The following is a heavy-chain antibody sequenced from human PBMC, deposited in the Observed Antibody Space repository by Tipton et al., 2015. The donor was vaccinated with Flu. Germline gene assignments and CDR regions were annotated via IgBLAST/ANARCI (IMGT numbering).Heavy chain of an antibody. Sequence: LRLSCTVSGDSVSSSSYIWSWIRQPPGRGLEWIGCVYYNGRTYYNPSLKSRINLSINTSKNQFSLKLTSVTAADTAVYYCARIQNSDQYVDSWGQGTLVPVSS. J-gene: IGHJ4*02. CDR1: GDSVSSSSYI. CDR2: VYYNGRT. V-gene: IGHV4-61*01. CDR3: ARIQNSDQYVDS. D-gene: IGHD1-26*01.